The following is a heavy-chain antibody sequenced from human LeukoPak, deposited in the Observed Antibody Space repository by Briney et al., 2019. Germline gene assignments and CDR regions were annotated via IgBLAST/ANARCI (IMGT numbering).Heavy chain of an antibody. CDR1: GFTFSTYS. J-gene: IGHJ6*03. CDR3: ARSRGLDLHYYYYMDV. Sequence: AGSLRLSCAASGFTFSTYSMHCVRQPPGKGGEDVSAISSNGDRTYYANSVKGRFTISRDNSKNTLFLQMGSLRAEDMAMYYCARSRGLDLHYYYYMDVWGKGTTVTVSS. V-gene: IGHV3-64*01. CDR2: ISSNGDRT. D-gene: IGHD3-10*01.